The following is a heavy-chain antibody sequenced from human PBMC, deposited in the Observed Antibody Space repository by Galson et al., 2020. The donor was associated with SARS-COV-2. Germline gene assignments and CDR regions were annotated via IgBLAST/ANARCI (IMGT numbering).Heavy chain of an antibody. V-gene: IGHV3-21*01. CDR2: MSSSGSQI. D-gene: IGHD1-26*01. CDR1: DFTFNKYT. Sequence: GGSLRLSCATSDFTFNKYTMNWIRQAPGKGPEWLASMSSSGSQIFYAASVRGRFTISRDDARNSLYPQLNSPSAEDTALYYCARAVGTAVFYYWYFDLWGRGTRVTVSS. J-gene: IGHJ2*01. CDR3: ARAVGTAVFYYWYFDL.